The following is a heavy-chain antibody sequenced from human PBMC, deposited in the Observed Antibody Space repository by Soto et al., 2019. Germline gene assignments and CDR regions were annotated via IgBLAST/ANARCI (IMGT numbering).Heavy chain of an antibody. CDR1: GGSISSSSYY. CDR3: ARIAAAAYYFDY. Sequence: PSETLSLTCTVSGGSISSSSYYWGWIRQPPGKGLEWIGSIYYSGSTYYNPSLKSRVTISVDTSKNQFSLKLSSVTAADTAVYYCARIAAAAYYFDYWGQGTLVTVSS. V-gene: IGHV4-39*01. J-gene: IGHJ4*02. D-gene: IGHD6-13*01. CDR2: IYYSGST.